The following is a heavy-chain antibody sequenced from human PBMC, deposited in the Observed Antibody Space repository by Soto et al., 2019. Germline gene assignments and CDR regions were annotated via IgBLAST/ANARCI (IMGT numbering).Heavy chain of an antibody. CDR2: IGTAGDT. CDR1: GFTLSIYD. CDR3: ARVAYSSSHYYYYGMDV. J-gene: IGHJ6*02. V-gene: IGHV3-13*01. D-gene: IGHD6-13*01. Sequence: PGGSLRLSCAASGFTLSIYDMHWFRQATGKGLEWVSAIGTAGDTYYPGSVKGRFTISRENAKNSLYLQMNSLRAEDTAVYYCARVAYSSSHYYYYGMDVWGQGTTVTVSS.